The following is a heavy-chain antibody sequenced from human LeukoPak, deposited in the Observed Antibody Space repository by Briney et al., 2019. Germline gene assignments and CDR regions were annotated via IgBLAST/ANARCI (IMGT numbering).Heavy chain of an antibody. CDR1: GGSISSYY. Sequence: TPSETLSLTCTVSGGSISSYYWSWIRQPPGKGLEWIGYIYYSGSTNYNPSLKSRVTISVDTSKNQFSLKLSSVTAADTAVYYCARENDSSGYAFDIWGQGTMVTVSS. CDR3: ARENDSSGYAFDI. D-gene: IGHD3-22*01. CDR2: IYYSGST. V-gene: IGHV4-59*01. J-gene: IGHJ3*02.